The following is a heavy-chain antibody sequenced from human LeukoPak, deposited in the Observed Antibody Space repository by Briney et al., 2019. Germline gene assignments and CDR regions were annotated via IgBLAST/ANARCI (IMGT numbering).Heavy chain of an antibody. D-gene: IGHD3-3*01. CDR2: IYYSGSP. CDR1: GGSISSSSYY. V-gene: IGHV4-39*01. Sequence: SETLSLTCTVSGGSISSSSYYWGWIRQPPGKGLEWIGSIYYSGSPYYNPSLQSRVTTSVDTSKNQFSLKLSSVTAADTAVYYCARHRSDRLEWSPTIYFDYWGQGTLVTVSS. CDR3: ARHRSDRLEWSPTIYFDY. J-gene: IGHJ4*02.